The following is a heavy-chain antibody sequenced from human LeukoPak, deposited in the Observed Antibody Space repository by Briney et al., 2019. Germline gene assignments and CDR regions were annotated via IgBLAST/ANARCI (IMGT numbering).Heavy chain of an antibody. D-gene: IGHD1-26*01. CDR1: GFTFSSYS. J-gene: IGHJ6*03. Sequence: NSGGSLRLSCAASGFTFSSYSMNWVRQAPGKGLEWVSSISSSSSYIYYADSVKGRFTISRDNAKNSLYLQMNSLRAEDTALYYCARREVGATTGDDYYYYMDVWGKGTTVTVSS. CDR3: ARREVGATTGDDYYYYMDV. V-gene: IGHV3-21*04. CDR2: ISSSSSYI.